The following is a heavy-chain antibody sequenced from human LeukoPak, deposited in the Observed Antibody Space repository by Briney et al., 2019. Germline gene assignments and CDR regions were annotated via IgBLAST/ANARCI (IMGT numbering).Heavy chain of an antibody. CDR1: GGSLNSGSYY. V-gene: IGHV4-31*03. Sequence: SETLSLTCTVFGGSLNSGSYYWSWIRQHPGKGLEWIGYIYYSGSTYYNPSLKSRVTISVDTSKNQFSLKLSSVTAADTAVYYCATQKFLWFGFDPWGQGTLVTVSS. D-gene: IGHD3-10*01. J-gene: IGHJ5*02. CDR2: IYYSGST. CDR3: ATQKFLWFGFDP.